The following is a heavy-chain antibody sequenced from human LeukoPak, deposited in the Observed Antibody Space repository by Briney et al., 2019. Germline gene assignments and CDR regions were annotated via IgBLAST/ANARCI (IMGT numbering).Heavy chain of an antibody. D-gene: IGHD3-10*01. V-gene: IGHV3-21*06. Sequence: GGSLRLSCAASGFNFKSYSMNWVRQAPGKGLAWVSFISSTSSDLLYADSVKGRFTVSRDNGKNSLYLQMNSLRAEDTAVYYCARAAGHYFDYWGQGSLVTVSS. CDR2: ISSTSSDL. J-gene: IGHJ4*02. CDR1: GFNFKSYS. CDR3: ARAAGHYFDY.